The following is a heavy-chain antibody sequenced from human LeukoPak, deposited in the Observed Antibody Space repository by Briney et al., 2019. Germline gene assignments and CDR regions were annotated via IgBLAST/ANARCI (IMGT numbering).Heavy chain of an antibody. J-gene: IGHJ4*02. Sequence: PSETLSLTCAVYGGSFSGYHWSWIRQPPGKGLEWIGEINHSGSTNYNPSLKSRVTISVDTSKNQFSLKLSSVTAADTAVYYCARTDQRGRPFDYWGQGTLVTVSS. CDR2: INHSGST. V-gene: IGHV4-34*01. D-gene: IGHD2-2*01. CDR1: GGSFSGYH. CDR3: ARTDQRGRPFDY.